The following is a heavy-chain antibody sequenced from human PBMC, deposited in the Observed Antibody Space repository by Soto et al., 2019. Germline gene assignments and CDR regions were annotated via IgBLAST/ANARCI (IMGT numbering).Heavy chain of an antibody. J-gene: IGHJ4*02. CDR1: GGSISSYY. V-gene: IGHV4-59*01. CDR2: IYYSGST. Sequence: SETLCLTWTVSGGSISSYYWSWIRQPPGKGLEWIGYIYYSGSTNYNPSLKSRVTISVDTSKNQFSLKLSSVTAADTAVYYCASTTIYDSSGYYLDYWGQGTLVTVSS. D-gene: IGHD3-22*01. CDR3: ASTTIYDSSGYYLDY.